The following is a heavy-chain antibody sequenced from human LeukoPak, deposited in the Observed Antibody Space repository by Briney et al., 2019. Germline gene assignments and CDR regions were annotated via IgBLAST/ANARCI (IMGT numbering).Heavy chain of an antibody. CDR3: ARDTDTGDY. CDR2: IIPILGIA. V-gene: IGHV1-69*04. CDR1: GYTFTSYD. Sequence: GASVKVSCKASGYTFTSYDISWVRQAPGQGLEWMGRIIPILGIANYAQKFQGRVTITADKSTSTAYMELSSLRSEDTAVYYCARDTDTGDYWGQGTLVTVSS. D-gene: IGHD5-18*01. J-gene: IGHJ4*02.